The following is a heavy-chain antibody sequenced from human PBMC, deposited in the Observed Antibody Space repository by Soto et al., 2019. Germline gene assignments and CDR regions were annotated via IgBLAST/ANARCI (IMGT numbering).Heavy chain of an antibody. CDR1: GFTFSRYS. J-gene: IGHJ6*02. D-gene: IGHD6-6*01. V-gene: IGHV3-21*01. CDR2: ISSTTNYI. CDR3: AIEEYDYYYGMEV. Sequence: PGGSLRLSCAASGFTFSRYSMNWVRQAPGKGLEWVSSISSTTNYIYYADSTKGRFTVSRDNAKNSVYLDMNSLSAEDTAVYYCAIEEYDYYYGMEVWGQGTAVTVSS.